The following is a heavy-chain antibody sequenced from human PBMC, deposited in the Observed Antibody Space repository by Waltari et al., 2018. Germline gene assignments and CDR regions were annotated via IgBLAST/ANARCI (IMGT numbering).Heavy chain of an antibody. CDR2: GHRNGRT. CDR3: ARDRGRGLYLDS. Sequence: WWSGVPQPPGKGLGWIGQGHRNGRTNYNPPLGSRVTVSIDTFNSQFSLEVTSATAADTALYFCARDRGRGLYLDSWGRGILVTVSP. D-gene: IGHD2-15*01. V-gene: IGHV4-4*01. J-gene: IGHJ4*02. CDR1: W.